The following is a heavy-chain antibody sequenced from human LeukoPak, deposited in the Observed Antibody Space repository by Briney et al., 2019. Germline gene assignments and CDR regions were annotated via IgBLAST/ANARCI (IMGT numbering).Heavy chain of an antibody. CDR3: ARGDQPDAFDI. Sequence: SQTLSLTCTVSGGSISSGSYYWSWIRQPAGTGLEWIGRIYTSGSTNYNPSLKSRVTISVDTSKNQFSLKLSSVTAADTAVYYCARGDQPDAFDIWGQGTMVTVSS. D-gene: IGHD1-26*01. J-gene: IGHJ3*02. V-gene: IGHV4-61*02. CDR2: IYTSGST. CDR1: GGSISSGSYY.